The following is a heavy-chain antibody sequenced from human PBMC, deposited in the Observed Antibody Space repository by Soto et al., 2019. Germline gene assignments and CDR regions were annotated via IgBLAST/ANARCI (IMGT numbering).Heavy chain of an antibody. V-gene: IGHV1-18*01. CDR1: GYTFSSYG. Sequence: GASVKVSCKASGYTFSSYGITWVRQAPGQGLEWMGWISGYNGYTNYAQKFQDRATVTTDTSTTTAYLKLRSLTSDDTAVYYCARDRRDYVWVSYRSYFDYWGQGTQVTVSS. CDR2: ISGYNGYT. D-gene: IGHD3-16*02. J-gene: IGHJ4*02. CDR3: ARDRRDYVWVSYRSYFDY.